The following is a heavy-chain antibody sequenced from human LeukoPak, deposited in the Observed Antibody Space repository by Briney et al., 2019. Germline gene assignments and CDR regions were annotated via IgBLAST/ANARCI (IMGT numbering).Heavy chain of an antibody. CDR1: GFTFEDYG. J-gene: IGHJ4*02. CDR3: ARNMGSGYYFAEGY. CDR2: RNWSGGST. V-gene: IGHV3-20*04. Sequence: PGGSLRLARAASGFTFEDYGMSWVRHTPPKGLEWVSGRNWSGGSTGYADSVKGRFTISRDTAKNSLYLQLSSLRAEDTAFYYCARNMGSGYYFAEGYWGQGILVTVSS. D-gene: IGHD3-22*01.